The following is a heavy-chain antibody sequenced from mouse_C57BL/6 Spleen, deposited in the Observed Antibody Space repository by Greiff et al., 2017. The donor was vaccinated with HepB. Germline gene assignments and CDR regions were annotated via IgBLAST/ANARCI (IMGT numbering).Heavy chain of an antibody. CDR3: TTPTPLYYGNFSY. Sequence: EVQLQQSGAELVRPGASVKLSCTASGFNIKDDYMHWVKQRPEQGLEWIGWIDPENGDTEYASKFQGKATITADTSSNTAYLQLSSLTSEDTAVYYCTTPTPLYYGNFSYWGQGTLVTVSA. V-gene: IGHV14-4*01. CDR1: GFNIKDDY. CDR2: IDPENGDT. D-gene: IGHD2-1*01. J-gene: IGHJ3*01.